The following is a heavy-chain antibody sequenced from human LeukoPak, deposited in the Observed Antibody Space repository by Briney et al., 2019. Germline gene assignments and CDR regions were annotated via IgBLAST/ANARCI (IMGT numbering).Heavy chain of an antibody. Sequence: GGSLRLSCAASGITFSSFAMSWVRQAPGKGLEWVSAISGSGGSTYYADSVKGRFTISRDNSKNTLYLQMNSLRAEDTAVYYCAKGGQLWFGELLLSYWGQGTLVTVSS. CDR3: AKGGQLWFGELLLSY. D-gene: IGHD3-10*01. J-gene: IGHJ4*02. CDR2: ISGSGGST. CDR1: GITFSSFA. V-gene: IGHV3-23*01.